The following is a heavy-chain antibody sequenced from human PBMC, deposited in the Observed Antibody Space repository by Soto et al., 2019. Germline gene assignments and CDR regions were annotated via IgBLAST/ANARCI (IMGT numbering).Heavy chain of an antibody. V-gene: IGHV4-39*01. CDR2: IHYSGIT. J-gene: IGHJ4*02. D-gene: IGHD3-22*01. CDR3: ARWGKFYDDTGYYWGDS. CDR1: GGSISSDNYY. Sequence: QLQLQESGPGLVKPSETLSLTCTVSGGSISSDNYYWAWIRQPPGKGLEWSGSIHYSGITYYNPSRMIRVAISVEMSKNQFSVTRVAVTAADTAVYYCARWGKFYDDTGYYWGDSWGQGTLVTVSS.